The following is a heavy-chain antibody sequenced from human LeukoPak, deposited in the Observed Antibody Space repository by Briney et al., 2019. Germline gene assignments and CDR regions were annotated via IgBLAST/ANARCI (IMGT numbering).Heavy chain of an antibody. D-gene: IGHD3-10*01. CDR1: GFTFSSYD. CDR2: IGTAGDT. CDR3: ARSKSSGSVIYYYYSMDV. Sequence: GSLRLSCAASGFTFSSYDMHWVRQATGKGLEWVSAIGTAGDTYYPGSVKGRFTISRENAKNSLYLQMNSLRAGDTAVYYCARSKSSGSVIYYYYSMDVWGQGTTVTVSS. J-gene: IGHJ6*02. V-gene: IGHV3-13*01.